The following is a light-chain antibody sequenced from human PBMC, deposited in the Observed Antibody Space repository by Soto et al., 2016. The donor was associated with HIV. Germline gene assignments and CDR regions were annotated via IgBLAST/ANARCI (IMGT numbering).Light chain of an antibody. CDR3: QAWDINTVV. J-gene: IGLJ3*02. V-gene: IGLV3-1*01. Sequence: SYDLIQSPPVSVSPGQAASITCSGDKLGDSYVSWYQQKPGQSPVLVVYQDNKRPSGIPERFSGSNSGNTATLTISGTRTLDEADYYCQAWDINTVVFGGGTKLTVL. CDR1: KLGDSY. CDR2: QDN.